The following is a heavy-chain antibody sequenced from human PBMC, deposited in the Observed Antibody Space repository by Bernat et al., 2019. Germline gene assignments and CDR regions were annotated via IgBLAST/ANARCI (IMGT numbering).Heavy chain of an antibody. V-gene: IGHV3-15*04. CDR2: IESKTDGGTT. J-gene: IGHJ4*02. CDR1: GFTFSNAW. Sequence: EVQLVESGGGLVKPGGSLRLSCAASGFTFSNAWMSWVRQAPGKGLEWVGRIESKTDGGTTDYAAPVKGRFTISRDDSKNTLYLQMNSLKTEDTAVYYCTTGDLTFDYWGQGTLVTVSS. CDR3: TTGDLTFDY. D-gene: IGHD4-17*01.